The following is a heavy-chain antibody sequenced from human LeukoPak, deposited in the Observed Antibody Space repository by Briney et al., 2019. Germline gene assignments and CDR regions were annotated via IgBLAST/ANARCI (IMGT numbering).Heavy chain of an antibody. V-gene: IGHV4-61*02. Sequence: SETLSLTCTVSGGSISSGSYYWSWIRQPAGKGLEWIGRIYTSGSTNYNPSLKSRVTISVDTSKNQFSLKLSSVTAADTAVYYCARGRYSGNTVDAFDIWGQGTMVTVSS. CDR1: GGSISSGSYY. CDR3: ARGRYSGNTVDAFDI. J-gene: IGHJ3*02. CDR2: IYTSGST. D-gene: IGHD1-26*01.